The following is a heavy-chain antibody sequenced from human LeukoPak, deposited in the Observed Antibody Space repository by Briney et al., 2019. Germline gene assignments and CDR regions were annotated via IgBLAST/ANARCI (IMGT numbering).Heavy chain of an antibody. Sequence: GGSLSLSCAASGFTFSDYEINWVRQAPGKGLEWVSYISTSGSTTYYADSVKGRFTISRDNAKNSLFLQMNTLTVEDTAVYYCARGALHVFDYWGQGTPVTVSS. J-gene: IGHJ4*02. D-gene: IGHD3-10*02. CDR3: ARGALHVFDY. CDR2: ISTSGSTT. CDR1: GFTFSDYE. V-gene: IGHV3-48*03.